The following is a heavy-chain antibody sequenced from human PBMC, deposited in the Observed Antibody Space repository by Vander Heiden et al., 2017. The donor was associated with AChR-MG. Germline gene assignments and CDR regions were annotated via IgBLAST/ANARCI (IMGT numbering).Heavy chain of an antibody. Sequence: QVQLVESGGGVVPPGRSLRLSCAASGFTFSSYGMHWVRQAPGKGLEWVAVISYDGSNKYYADSVKGRFTISRDNSKNTLYLQMNSLRAEDTAVYYCAKDITWGQLVYYGMDVWGQGTTVTVSS. CDR1: GFTFSSYG. V-gene: IGHV3-30*18. J-gene: IGHJ6*02. CDR2: ISYDGSNK. CDR3: AKDITWGQLVYYGMDV. D-gene: IGHD6-6*01.